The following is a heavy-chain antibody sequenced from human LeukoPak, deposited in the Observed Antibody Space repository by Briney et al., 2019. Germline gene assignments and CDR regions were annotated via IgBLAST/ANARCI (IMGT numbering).Heavy chain of an antibody. CDR2: ISSYNGNK. V-gene: IGHV1-18*01. J-gene: IGHJ3*02. CDR1: VYTFTHYG. Sequence: SVTVSCTASVYTFTHYGISWVRQAPGQGLEGMGWISSYNGNKNYAQKLQGRVTMSTDPSTGTAYMELMSLRSDDTAVYYCARCVAVARRDAFDIWGQGTMVTVSS. D-gene: IGHD6-19*01. CDR3: ARCVAVARRDAFDI.